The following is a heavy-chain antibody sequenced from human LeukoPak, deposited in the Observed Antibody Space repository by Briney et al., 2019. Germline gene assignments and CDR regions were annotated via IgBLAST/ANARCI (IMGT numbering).Heavy chain of an antibody. CDR2: IYHSGST. Sequence: SETLSLTCTVSGYSISSGYYWGWIRQPPGKGLEWIGSIYHSGSTYYNPSLKSRVTISVDTSKNQFSLKLSSVTAADTAVYYCARDYYDSSGSGRYFDYWGQGTQVTVSS. CDR3: ARDYYDSSGSGRYFDY. D-gene: IGHD3-22*01. V-gene: IGHV4-38-2*02. J-gene: IGHJ4*02. CDR1: GYSISSGYY.